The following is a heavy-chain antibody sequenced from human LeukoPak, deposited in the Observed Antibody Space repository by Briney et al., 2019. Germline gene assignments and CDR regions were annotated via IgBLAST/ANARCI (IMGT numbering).Heavy chain of an antibody. V-gene: IGHV3-7*01. CDR3: ARRNGYSSSWYYHYFDY. D-gene: IGHD6-13*01. Sequence: GGSLRLSCAASGFTFSSYAMSWVRQAPGKGLEWVANIKQDGSEKYYVDSVKGRFTISRDNAKNSLYLQMNSLRAEDTAVYYCARRNGYSSSWYYHYFDYWGQGTLVTVSS. CDR1: GFTFSSYA. CDR2: IKQDGSEK. J-gene: IGHJ4*02.